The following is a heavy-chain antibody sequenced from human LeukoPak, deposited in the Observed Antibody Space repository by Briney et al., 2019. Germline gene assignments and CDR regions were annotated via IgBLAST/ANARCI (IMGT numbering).Heavy chain of an antibody. Sequence: GGSLRLSCAASGFTFSSYWMHWVRQAPGKGLVWVSRINSDGSSTSYADSVKGRFTISRDNSKNTLYLQMNSLRAEDTAVYYCARETLVDGYCSGGSCYFRSDWGQGTLVTVSS. V-gene: IGHV3-74*01. J-gene: IGHJ4*02. CDR2: INSDGSST. CDR3: ARETLVDGYCSGGSCYFRSD. CDR1: GFTFSSYW. D-gene: IGHD2-15*01.